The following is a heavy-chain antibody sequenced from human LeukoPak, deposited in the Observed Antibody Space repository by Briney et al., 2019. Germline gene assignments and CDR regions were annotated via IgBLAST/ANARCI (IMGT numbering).Heavy chain of an antibody. CDR1: GYTFTSYD. V-gene: IGHV1-8*01. Sequence: ASVKVSCKASGYTFTSYDINWVRQATGQGLEWMGWMNPNSGNTGYAQKFQGRVTMTRNTSISTAYMELSSLRSDDTAVYYCARGNDFWSGYYDQTGDYYFDYWGQGTLVTVSS. D-gene: IGHD3-3*01. J-gene: IGHJ4*02. CDR3: ARGNDFWSGYYDQTGDYYFDY. CDR2: MNPNSGNT.